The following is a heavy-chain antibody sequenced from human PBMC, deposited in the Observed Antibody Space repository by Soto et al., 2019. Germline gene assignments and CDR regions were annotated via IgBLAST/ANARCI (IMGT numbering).Heavy chain of an antibody. CDR2: IYPGDSDT. V-gene: IGHV5-51*01. CDR1: GYSFTTYW. Sequence: PGESLKISCEASGYSFTTYWIVWVRQMPGKGLEWMGIIYPGDSDTRYSPSFQGQVTISADKSISTAYLQWSSLKASDTAMYYCARPFDFPDAFDIWGQGTMVTVSS. J-gene: IGHJ3*02. CDR3: ARPFDFPDAFDI. D-gene: IGHD3-9*01.